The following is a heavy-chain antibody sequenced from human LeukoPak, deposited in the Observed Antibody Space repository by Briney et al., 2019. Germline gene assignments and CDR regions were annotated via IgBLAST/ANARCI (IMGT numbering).Heavy chain of an antibody. V-gene: IGHV3-48*01. CDR3: AKAMAGSTYYFDS. CDR2: ISSSSSTI. J-gene: IGHJ4*02. CDR1: GFTFSSYS. D-gene: IGHD6-19*01. Sequence: PGGSLRLSCAASGFTFSSYSMNWVRQAPGKGLEWVSYISSSSSTIYYADSVKGRFTISRDNSKNTLYLQLNNLRAEDTAVYYCAKAMAGSTYYFDSWGQGTLVTVSS.